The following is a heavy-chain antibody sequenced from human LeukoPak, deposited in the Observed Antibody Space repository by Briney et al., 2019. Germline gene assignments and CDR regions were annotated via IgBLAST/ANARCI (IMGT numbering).Heavy chain of an antibody. CDR2: ISAYNGNT. J-gene: IGHJ4*02. D-gene: IGHD3-22*01. V-gene: IGHV1-18*01. CDR3: VRFPDSIGYYFDY. Sequence: ASVKVSCKASGYTFTSYGISWVRQAPGQGLEWMGWISAYNGNTNYAQKFQGRVTLTTDTSTSTAYMELRSLRSDDTAVYYCVRFPDSIGYYFDYWGQGTLVTVSS. CDR1: GYTFTSYG.